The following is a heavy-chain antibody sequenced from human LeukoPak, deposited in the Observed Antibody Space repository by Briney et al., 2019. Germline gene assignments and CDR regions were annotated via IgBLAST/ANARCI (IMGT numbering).Heavy chain of an antibody. Sequence: SQTLSLTCTVSGGSISSGGYYWSWIRQHPGKGLEWIGYIYYSGSTYYNPSLKSRVTMSVDTSENQFSLKLSSVTAADTAVYYCATTVGSYFDYWSQGTLVTVSS. CDR2: IYYSGST. V-gene: IGHV4-31*03. CDR3: ATTVGSYFDY. J-gene: IGHJ4*02. D-gene: IGHD3-16*01. CDR1: GGSISSGGYY.